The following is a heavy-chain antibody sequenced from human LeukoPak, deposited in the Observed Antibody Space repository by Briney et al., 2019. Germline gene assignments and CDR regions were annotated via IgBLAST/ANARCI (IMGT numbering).Heavy chain of an antibody. CDR3: ARVGTMVRGDP. Sequence: HPGGSLRLSCAASGSTFSSYEMNWVRQAPGKGLEWVSYISSSGSTIYYADSVKGRFTISRDNAKNSLYLQMNSLRAEDTAVYYCARVGTMVRGDPWGQGTLVTVSS. V-gene: IGHV3-48*03. CDR1: GSTFSSYE. J-gene: IGHJ5*02. CDR2: ISSSGSTI. D-gene: IGHD3-10*01.